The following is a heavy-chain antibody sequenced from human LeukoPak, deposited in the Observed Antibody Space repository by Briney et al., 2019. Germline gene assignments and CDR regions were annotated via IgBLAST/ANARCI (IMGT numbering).Heavy chain of an antibody. J-gene: IGHJ4*01. CDR1: GFTFSSYS. V-gene: IGHV3-30*02. Sequence: GGSLRLSCAASGFTFSSYSMNWVRQAPGKGLEWVAFIRSDGSNKYYADSVKGRVTTSRDTSKNTLYLQMDSLRAEDTAVYYCAKGGVRGDFYFDCWGHGTLVTVSS. D-gene: IGHD2-21*02. CDR3: AKGGVRGDFYFDC. CDR2: IRSDGSNK.